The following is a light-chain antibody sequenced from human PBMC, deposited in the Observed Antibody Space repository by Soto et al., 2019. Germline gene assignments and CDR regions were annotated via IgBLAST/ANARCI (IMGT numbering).Light chain of an antibody. CDR1: QSISSW. J-gene: IGKJ4*01. CDR2: KAS. Sequence: DIPMTQSPSTLSASVGDRVTITCRASQSISSWLAWYQQKPGRAPKLLIYKASSLESGVPSRFSGSGSGTEFTLTISSLQPDDFATFYCQQYNDYPLTFGGGTKVEIK. V-gene: IGKV1-5*03. CDR3: QQYNDYPLT.